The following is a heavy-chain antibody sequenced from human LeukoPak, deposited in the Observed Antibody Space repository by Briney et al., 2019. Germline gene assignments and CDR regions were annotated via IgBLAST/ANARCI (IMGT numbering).Heavy chain of an antibody. V-gene: IGHV1-69*13. J-gene: IGHJ5*02. CDR1: GGTFSSYA. D-gene: IGHD3-10*01. CDR2: IIPIFGTA. CDR3: ARERWSMARGGRRNWFDP. Sequence: SVKVSCKASGGTFSSYAISWVRQAPGQGLEWMGGIIPIFGTANYAQKFQGRVTITADESTSTAYMELSSLRSEDTAVYYCARERWSMARGGRRNWFDPWGQGTLVTVSS.